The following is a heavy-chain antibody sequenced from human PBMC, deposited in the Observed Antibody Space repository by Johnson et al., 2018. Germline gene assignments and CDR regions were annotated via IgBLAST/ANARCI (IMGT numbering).Heavy chain of an antibody. Sequence: QVQLQESGPGLVKPSATLSLTCTVSGGSISSYYWSWIRQPPGKGLEWIGYIYYSGSTNYNPSLKSRVTISVDTSKNQFSRELSSVTAADTAVYYCARAQYSYGLDAFDIWGQGTMVTVSS. V-gene: IGHV4-59*01. J-gene: IGHJ3*02. CDR1: GGSISSYY. D-gene: IGHD5-18*01. CDR2: IYYSGST. CDR3: ARAQYSYGLDAFDI.